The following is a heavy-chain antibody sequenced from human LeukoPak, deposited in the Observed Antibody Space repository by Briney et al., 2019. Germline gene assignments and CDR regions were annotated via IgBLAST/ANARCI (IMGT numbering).Heavy chain of an antibody. CDR1: GYSFPNYW. J-gene: IGHJ4*02. CDR2: IYPGDSDT. CDR3: ARRLVAGATVYYFDY. Sequence: GESLKISCKGSGYSFPNYWIAWVRQMPGKGLEWMGIIYPGDSDTRYSPSFQGQVTISADKSISAAYLQWSSLKASDSAMYYCARRLVAGATVYYFDYWGQGTLVTVSS. V-gene: IGHV5-51*01. D-gene: IGHD1-26*01.